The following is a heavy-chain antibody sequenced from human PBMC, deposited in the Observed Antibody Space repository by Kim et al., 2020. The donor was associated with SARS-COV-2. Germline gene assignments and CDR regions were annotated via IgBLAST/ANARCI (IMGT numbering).Heavy chain of an antibody. CDR2: ISYDGSNK. D-gene: IGHD2-15*01. J-gene: IGHJ4*02. V-gene: IGHV3-30-3*01. CDR3: AREGPGSFDY. Sequence: GGSLRLSCAASGFTFSSYAMHWVRQAPGKGLEWVAVISYDGSNKYYADSVKGRFTISRDNSKNTLYLQMNSLRAEDTAVYYCAREGPGSFDYWGQGTLVTVSS. CDR1: GFTFSSYA.